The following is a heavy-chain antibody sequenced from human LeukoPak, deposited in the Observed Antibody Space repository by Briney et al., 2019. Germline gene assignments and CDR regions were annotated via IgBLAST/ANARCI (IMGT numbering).Heavy chain of an antibody. D-gene: IGHD3-10*01. CDR3: ASTTLGTYYLAPEGFDY. CDR1: GYTFTGFH. V-gene: IGHV1-2*02. J-gene: IGHJ4*02. Sequence: ASVKVSCKASGYTFTGFHIHWVRQAPGEGLEWMGWINPNSGGTNYAQKFQGRVTMTRDTSISTAYMELSRLISDDTAVYYCASTTLGTYYLAPEGFDYWGQGTLVTVSS. CDR2: INPNSGGT.